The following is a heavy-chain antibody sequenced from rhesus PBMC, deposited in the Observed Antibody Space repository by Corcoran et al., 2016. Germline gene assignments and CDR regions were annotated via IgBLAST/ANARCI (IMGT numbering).Heavy chain of an antibody. D-gene: IGHD6-31*01. Sequence: EVQLVESGGGLVQPGGSLRLSCAASGFTFSSYDMSWVRQAPGKGLEWVSYIIYHCKTQCDANSVKGQFTIYRDNAKNSLFLQMSSLRAEDTAVYYCTRVDWAAAGTWYFDLWGPGTPITISS. J-gene: IGHJ2*01. CDR3: TRVDWAAAGTWYFDL. V-gene: IGHV3-136*01. CDR2: IIYHCKTQ. CDR1: GFTFSSYD.